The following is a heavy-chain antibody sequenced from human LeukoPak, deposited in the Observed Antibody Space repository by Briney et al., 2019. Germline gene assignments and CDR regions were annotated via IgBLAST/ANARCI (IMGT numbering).Heavy chain of an antibody. Sequence: GASVKVSCKASGYTFTGYYMHWVRQAPGQGLAWMGWINPNSGGTNYAQKFQGRVTMTRDTSISTAYMELSRLRSDDTAVYYCARVESPSSGYYYEYFQHWGQGTLVTVSS. CDR3: ARVESPSSGYYYEYFQH. CDR1: GYTFTGYY. V-gene: IGHV1-2*02. CDR2: INPNSGGT. J-gene: IGHJ1*01. D-gene: IGHD3-22*01.